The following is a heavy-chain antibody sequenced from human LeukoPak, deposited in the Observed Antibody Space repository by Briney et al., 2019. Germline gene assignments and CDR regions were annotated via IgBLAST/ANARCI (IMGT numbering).Heavy chain of an antibody. D-gene: IGHD2-2*01. V-gene: IGHV1-18*01. J-gene: IGHJ4*02. Sequence: GSSVKVSCKASGYTFTSYGISWVRQAPGQGLEWMGWIRAYNGNTNYAQKLQGRVTMTQDTSTSTASLALKTLRSDDTAVYYCARDNIDCSSTSCHPGFDYWGQGTLVTVSS. CDR1: GYTFTSYG. CDR2: IRAYNGNT. CDR3: ARDNIDCSSTSCHPGFDY.